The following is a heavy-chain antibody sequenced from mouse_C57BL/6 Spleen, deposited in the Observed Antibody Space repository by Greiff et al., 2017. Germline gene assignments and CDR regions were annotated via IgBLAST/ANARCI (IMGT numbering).Heavy chain of an antibody. CDR3: ARREYAMDY. CDR2: IYPGDGDP. V-gene: IGHV1-80*01. Sequence: LQQSGASVKIACKASGYAFSSYWMNWVKQRPGKGLAWNGQIYPGDGDPNYNGKIKGKTHLTDDKSSSTASMQLISLTSEDAAVYFCARREYAMDYWGQGTSVTVSS. CDR1: GYAFSSYW. J-gene: IGHJ4*01.